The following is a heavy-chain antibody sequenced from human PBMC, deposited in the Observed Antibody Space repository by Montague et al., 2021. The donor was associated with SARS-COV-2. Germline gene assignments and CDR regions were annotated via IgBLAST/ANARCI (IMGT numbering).Heavy chain of an antibody. D-gene: IGHD2-21*01. Sequence: SLRLSCAASGFTFTNHEMNWVRQAPGKGLEWVAYISTSGSGIAYADSVKGRFTISRDNTQNSLFLHMNSMRAEDTAVYYCAGDVIPGVRRDAFDVWGRGTMVTVSA. CDR2: ISTSGSGI. V-gene: IGHV3-48*03. CDR1: GFTFTNHE. CDR3: AGDVIPGVRRDAFDV. J-gene: IGHJ3*01.